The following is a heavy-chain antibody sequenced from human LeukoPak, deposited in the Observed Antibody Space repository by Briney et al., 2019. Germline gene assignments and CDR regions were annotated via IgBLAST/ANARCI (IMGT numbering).Heavy chain of an antibody. D-gene: IGHD3-10*01. CDR3: ARDYYGSGSPNWFDP. CDR1: GGSISSYY. J-gene: IGHJ5*02. CDR2: IYYRGST. Sequence: SETLSLTCSVSGGSISSYYWSWIRQPPGKGLEWIGYIYYRGSTNYNPSLKSRVAMSMDTSKNQFSLKLSSVTAADTAVYYCARDYYGSGSPNWFDPWGQGTLVTVSS. V-gene: IGHV4-59*01.